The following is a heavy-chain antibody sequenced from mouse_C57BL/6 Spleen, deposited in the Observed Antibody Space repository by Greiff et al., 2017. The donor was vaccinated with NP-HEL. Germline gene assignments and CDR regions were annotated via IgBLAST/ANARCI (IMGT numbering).Heavy chain of an antibody. Sequence: VQLQQSGPELVKPGASVEISCKASGYAFSSSWMNWVKQRPGKGLEWIGRIYPGDGDTNYNGKFKGKATLTADKSSSTAYMQLSSLTSEDSAVYFCAREFYYAMDYWGQRTSVTVSS. J-gene: IGHJ4*01. V-gene: IGHV1-82*01. CDR1: GYAFSSSW. CDR3: AREFYYAMDY. CDR2: IYPGDGDT.